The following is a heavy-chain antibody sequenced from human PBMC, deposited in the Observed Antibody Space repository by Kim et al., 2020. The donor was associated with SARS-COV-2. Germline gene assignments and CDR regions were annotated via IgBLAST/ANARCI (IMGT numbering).Heavy chain of an antibody. Sequence: APKVQGRVTMTRDTSISTAYMEMSSLRSEDTAVYFCARIARSLYDTSGYPYWGQGTLVTVSS. J-gene: IGHJ4*02. CDR3: ARIARSLYDTSGYPY. D-gene: IGHD3-22*01. V-gene: IGHV1-8*01.